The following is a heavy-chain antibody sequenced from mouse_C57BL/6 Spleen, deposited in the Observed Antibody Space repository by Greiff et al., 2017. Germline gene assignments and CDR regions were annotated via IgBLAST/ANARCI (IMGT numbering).Heavy chain of an antibody. D-gene: IGHD3-3*01. V-gene: IGHV7-3*01. CDR2: IRNKANGYTT. CDR3: ARYGTSGYFDD. CDR1: GFTFTDYY. J-gene: IGHJ2*01. Sequence: EVKLVESGGGLVQPGGSLSLSCAASGFTFTDYYMSWVRQPPGTALEWLGFIRNKANGYTTEYSASVKGRFTISRDNSQSILYLQMNALRAEDSATYYCARYGTSGYFDDWGQGTTLTVSS.